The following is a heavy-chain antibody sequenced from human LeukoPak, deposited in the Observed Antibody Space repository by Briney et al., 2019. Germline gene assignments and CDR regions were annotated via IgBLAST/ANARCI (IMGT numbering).Heavy chain of an antibody. CDR1: GFTFSSYA. Sequence: GGSLRLSCAASGFTFSSYAMNWVRQAPGKGLKWVSGISGSDGSTYYADSVKGRFTISRDNSKNTLFLQMNSLRAEDTAVYYCAKDSAKKYDDYWGQGTLVTVSS. CDR2: ISGSDGST. D-gene: IGHD2/OR15-2a*01. V-gene: IGHV3-23*01. CDR3: AKDSAKKYDDY. J-gene: IGHJ4*02.